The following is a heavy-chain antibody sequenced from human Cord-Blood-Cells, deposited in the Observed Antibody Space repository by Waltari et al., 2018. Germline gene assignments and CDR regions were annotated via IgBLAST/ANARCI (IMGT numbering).Heavy chain of an antibody. CDR2: INHSGST. CDR3: ARGDPPDIVGATNWFDP. CDR1: GGSFSGYY. Sequence: QVQLQQWGAGLLKPSETLSLTCAVYGGSFSGYYWSWIRQPPGKGLEWIGEINHSGSTNYNPSLKSRVTISVDTSKNQFSLKLSSVTAADTAVYYCARGDPPDIVGATNWFDPWGQGTLVTVSS. V-gene: IGHV4-34*01. D-gene: IGHD1-26*01. J-gene: IGHJ5*02.